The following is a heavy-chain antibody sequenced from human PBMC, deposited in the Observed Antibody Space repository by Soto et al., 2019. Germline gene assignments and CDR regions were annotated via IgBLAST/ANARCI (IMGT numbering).Heavy chain of an antibody. CDR1: GGSISNGGYS. V-gene: IGHV4-30-2*01. CDR2: IYHSGST. D-gene: IGHD1-7*01. Sequence: SSETLSLTCAVSGGSISNGGYSWSWIRQPPGKGLEWIGYIYHSGSTYYNPSLKSRVTISVDRSKNQFSLKLSSVTAADTAVYYCARAVTWNYPLDNWFDPWGQGTLVTVSS. J-gene: IGHJ5*02. CDR3: ARAVTWNYPLDNWFDP.